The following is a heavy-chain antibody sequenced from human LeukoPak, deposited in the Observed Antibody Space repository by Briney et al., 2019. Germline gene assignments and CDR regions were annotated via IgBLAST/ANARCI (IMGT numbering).Heavy chain of an antibody. CDR3: AKDWIQFNRVFDCFDS. CDR2: IGNTET. V-gene: IGHV3-23*01. J-gene: IGHJ4*02. CDR1: GFTFGSHA. Sequence: GGSLRLSCEASGFTFGSHAMYWVRQAPGKGLEWVATIGNTETFYADSVTGRFTISRDNSKNTVNLQMNRLRVEDTAIYYCAKDWIQFNRVFDCFDSWGQGTLVTVSS. D-gene: IGHD5-18*01.